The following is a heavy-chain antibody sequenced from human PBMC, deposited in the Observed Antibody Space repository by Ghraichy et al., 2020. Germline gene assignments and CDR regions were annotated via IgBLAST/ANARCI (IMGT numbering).Heavy chain of an antibody. CDR2: ISTSGGST. Sequence: GESLRLSCAASGYPFSNYAMSWVRQAPGKGLEWVSTISTSGGSTYYADFVKGRFTISRDTSENRLNLQMNSLRTEDTAVYYCAKGNGQYYFEYWGQGTLVTVSS. J-gene: IGHJ4*02. CDR1: GYPFSNYA. CDR3: AKGNGQYYFEY. D-gene: IGHD2-8*01. V-gene: IGHV3-23*01.